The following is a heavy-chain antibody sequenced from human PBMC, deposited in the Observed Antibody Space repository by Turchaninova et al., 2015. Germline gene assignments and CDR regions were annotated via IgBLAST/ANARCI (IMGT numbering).Heavy chain of an antibody. CDR1: GGASSSGGYY. CDR2: IYYRGST. V-gene: IGHV4-39*07. Sequence: QLQLQESGPGLVKPSETLSLTCTVPGGASSSGGYYWGLTRQPPGKGLEWIGSIYYRGSTYYNPSLKSRVTISVDTSKNQFSLKLSSVTAADTAVYYCARGPTIKYFQHWGQGTLVTVSS. J-gene: IGHJ1*01. CDR3: ARGPTIKYFQH.